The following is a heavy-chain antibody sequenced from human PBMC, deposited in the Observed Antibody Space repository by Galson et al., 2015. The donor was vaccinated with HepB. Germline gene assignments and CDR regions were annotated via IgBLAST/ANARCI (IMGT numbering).Heavy chain of an antibody. D-gene: IGHD3-16*01. CDR2: ISYDGSNK. CDR3: AKDRGGAGTGLGY. CDR1: GFTFSSYA. J-gene: IGHJ4*02. V-gene: IGHV3-30-3*01. Sequence: SLRLSCAASGFTFSSYAMHWVRQAPGKGLEWVAVISYDGSNKYYADSVKGRFTISRDNSKNTLYLQMNSLRAEDTAVYYCAKDRGGAGTGLGYWGQGTLVTVSS.